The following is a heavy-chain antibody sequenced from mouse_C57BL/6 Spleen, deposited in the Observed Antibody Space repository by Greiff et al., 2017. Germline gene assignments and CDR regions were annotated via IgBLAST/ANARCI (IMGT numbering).Heavy chain of an antibody. CDR2: INPNNGGT. J-gene: IGHJ2*01. V-gene: IGHV1-26*01. Sequence: EVQLQQSGPELVKPGASVKISCKASGYTFTDYYMNWVKQSHGKSLEWIGDINPNNGGTSYNQKFKGKATLTVDKSSSTAYMELRSLTSEDSAVYYCARLPGDYWGQGTTLTVSS. CDR3: ARLPGDY. CDR1: GYTFTDYY. D-gene: IGHD1-2*01.